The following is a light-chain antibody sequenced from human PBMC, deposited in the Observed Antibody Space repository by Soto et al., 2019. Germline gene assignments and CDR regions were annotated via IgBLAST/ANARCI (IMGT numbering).Light chain of an antibody. CDR3: AAWDDSLNGWV. CDR1: SSNIGSNT. V-gene: IGLV1-44*01. Sequence: QAVVTQPPSAAETPGQSVTISCSGSSSNIGSNTVNWYQQLPGTAPKLLIYSNYQRPSGVPDRFSGSKSGTSASLAISGLQSEDEANYYCAAWDDSLNGWVFGGGTKLTVL. J-gene: IGLJ3*02. CDR2: SNY.